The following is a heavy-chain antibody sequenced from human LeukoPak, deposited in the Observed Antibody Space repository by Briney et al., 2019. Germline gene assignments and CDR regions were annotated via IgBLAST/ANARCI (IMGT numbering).Heavy chain of an antibody. CDR1: GYTLTELS. Sequence: ASVKVSCKVSGYTLTELSMHWVRQAPGKGLEWMGGFDPEDGESIYAVKFQGRVTMTEDTSTDTAYMRLSNLRSDDTAIYYCATEASGFLDYWGQGTLVTVSS. D-gene: IGHD3-22*01. J-gene: IGHJ4*02. CDR3: ATEASGFLDY. V-gene: IGHV1-24*01. CDR2: FDPEDGES.